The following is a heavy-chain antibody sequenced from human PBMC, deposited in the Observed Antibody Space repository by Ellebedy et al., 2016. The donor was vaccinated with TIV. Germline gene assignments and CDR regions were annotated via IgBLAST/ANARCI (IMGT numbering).Heavy chain of an antibody. Sequence: ASVKVSCKASGYTFTSYAMHWVRQAPGQRLEWMGWINAGNGNTKYSQKFQGRVTITRDTSASTAYMELSRLRSEDTAVYYCARVGYDILTGSSLGPIDYWGQGTLVTVSS. CDR3: ARVGYDILTGSSLGPIDY. J-gene: IGHJ4*02. D-gene: IGHD3-9*01. CDR2: INAGNGNT. V-gene: IGHV1-3*01. CDR1: GYTFTSYA.